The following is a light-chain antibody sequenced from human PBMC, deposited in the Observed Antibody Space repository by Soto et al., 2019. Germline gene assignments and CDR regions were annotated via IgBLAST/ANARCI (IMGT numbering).Light chain of an antibody. V-gene: IGKV3-15*01. CDR2: GAS. J-gene: IGKJ2*01. CDR3: QQYNNWPPMYT. Sequence: EIVMTQSPATLSVSPGERATLSCRASQSVSSNLAGYQQKPGQAPRLLIYGASTRATGIPARFSGSGSGTEFTLTIRSLQSEDFAVYYCQQYNNWPPMYTFGQGTKLEIK. CDR1: QSVSSN.